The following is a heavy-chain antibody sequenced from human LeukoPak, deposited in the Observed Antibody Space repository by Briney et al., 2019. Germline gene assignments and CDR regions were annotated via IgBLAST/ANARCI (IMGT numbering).Heavy chain of an antibody. CDR3: ARDLVTVTKGFDI. D-gene: IGHD4-17*01. J-gene: IGHJ3*02. V-gene: IGHV4-59*11. CDR1: GDSFSSHY. CDR2: ISYIGTT. Sequence: SSETLSLTCAVSGDSFSSHYWTWIRQPPGRGLEWIGYISYIGTTNYNPSLKSRVTISIDTSENQFSLKLSSVTTADTAVYYCARDLVTVTKGFDIWGLGTMVSVSS.